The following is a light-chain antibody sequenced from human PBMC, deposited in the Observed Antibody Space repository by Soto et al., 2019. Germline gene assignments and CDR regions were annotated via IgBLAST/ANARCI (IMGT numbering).Light chain of an antibody. V-gene: IGKV3-20*01. CDR1: QSHTNNY. CDR2: DAS. J-gene: IGKJ5*01. CDR3: QQYNSWPAIT. Sequence: ECALRQSPGTLSFSPAARATLSCRASQSHTNNYLTCYQQKPGEAPRVLIYDASTRATGIPERFRGSGSGTEYTLTISSLQYADFAVYYCQQYNSWPAITFGQGTRLEIK.